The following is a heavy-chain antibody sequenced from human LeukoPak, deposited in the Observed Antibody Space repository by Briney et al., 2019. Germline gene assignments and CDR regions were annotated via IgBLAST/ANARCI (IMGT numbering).Heavy chain of an antibody. CDR3: ARVECGGDCSLGY. CDR2: IYHSGST. CDR1: GGSISSGYY. Sequence: SETLSLTCTVSGGSISSGYYWGWIRQPPGKGLEWIGSIYHSGSTYYNPSLKSRVTISVDTSKNQFSLKLSSVTAADTAVYYCARVECGGDCSLGYWGQGTLVTVSS. J-gene: IGHJ4*02. D-gene: IGHD2-21*02. V-gene: IGHV4-38-2*02.